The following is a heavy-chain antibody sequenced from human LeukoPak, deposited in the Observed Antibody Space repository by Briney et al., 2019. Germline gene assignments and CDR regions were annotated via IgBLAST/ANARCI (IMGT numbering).Heavy chain of an antibody. V-gene: IGHV4-59*08. CDR2: IYYSGST. J-gene: IGHJ4*02. CDR3: ATGYCSSTSCYRGVYFDY. Sequence: SETLSLTCTVSGGSISSYYWSWLRQPPGKGLEWIGYIYYSGSTNYNPSLKSRVTISVDTSKNQFSLKLSSVTAADTAVYYCATGYCSSTSCYRGVYFDYWGQGTLVTVSS. D-gene: IGHD2-2*01. CDR1: GGSISSYY.